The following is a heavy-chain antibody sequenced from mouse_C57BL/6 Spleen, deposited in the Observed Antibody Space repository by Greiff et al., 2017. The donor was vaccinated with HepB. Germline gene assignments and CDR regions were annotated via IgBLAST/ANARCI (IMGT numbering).Heavy chain of an antibody. CDR1: GFSLTSYG. CDR3: ARSLTTGPRYYFDY. V-gene: IGHV2-2*01. CDR2: IWSGGST. J-gene: IGHJ2*01. Sequence: QVQLKESGPGLVQPSQSLSITCTVSGFSLTSYGVHWVRQSPGKGLEWLGVIWSGGSTDYNAAFISRLSISKDNSKSQVFFKMNSLQADDTAIYYCARSLTTGPRYYFDYWGQGTTLTVSS. D-gene: IGHD2-12*01.